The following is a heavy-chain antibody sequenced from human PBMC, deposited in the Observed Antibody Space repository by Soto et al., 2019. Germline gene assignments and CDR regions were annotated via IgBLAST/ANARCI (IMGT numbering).Heavy chain of an antibody. Sequence: GGSLRLSCAASGFTFSNAWMNWVRQAPGKGLEWVGRIKSKTDGGTTDYAAPVKGRFTISRDDSKNTLYLQMNSLKTDDTAVYYCTTGPREAAAGTLGFDYWGQGTLVTVSS. CDR2: IKSKTDGGTT. V-gene: IGHV3-15*07. J-gene: IGHJ4*02. CDR3: TTGPREAAAGTLGFDY. D-gene: IGHD6-13*01. CDR1: GFTFSNAW.